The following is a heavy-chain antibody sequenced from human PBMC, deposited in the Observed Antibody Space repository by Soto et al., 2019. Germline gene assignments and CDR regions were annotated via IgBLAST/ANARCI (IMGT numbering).Heavy chain of an antibody. V-gene: IGHV3-33*01. Sequence: GGSLRLSCAASGFTFSSYGMHWVRQAPGKGLEWVAVIWYDGSNKYYADSVKGRFTISRDNSKNTLYLQMNSLRAEDTAVYYCARGYDSSGYWRYFDYWGQGTLVTVSS. J-gene: IGHJ4*02. CDR2: IWYDGSNK. CDR3: ARGYDSSGYWRYFDY. CDR1: GFTFSSYG. D-gene: IGHD3-22*01.